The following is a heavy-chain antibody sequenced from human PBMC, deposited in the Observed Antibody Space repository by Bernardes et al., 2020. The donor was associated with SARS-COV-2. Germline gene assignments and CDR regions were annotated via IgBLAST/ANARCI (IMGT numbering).Heavy chain of an antibody. CDR2: ISGSGGSP. V-gene: IGHV3-23*01. J-gene: IGHJ6*03. D-gene: IGHD3-3*01. CDR3: AKDGGVLRFLEWLPHPFYYYYDYMDV. CDR1: GFTFSSYA. Sequence: GGSLRLSCAASGFTFSSYAMSWVRQAPGKGLEWVSAISGSGGSPYYADSVKGRFTISRDNSKNTLYLQMNSLRAEDTAVYYCAKDGGVLRFLEWLPHPFYYYYDYMDVWGNGPTVPVSS.